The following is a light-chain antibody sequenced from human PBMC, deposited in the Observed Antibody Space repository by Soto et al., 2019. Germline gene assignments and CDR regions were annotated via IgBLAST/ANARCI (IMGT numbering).Light chain of an antibody. V-gene: IGKV3-20*01. Sequence: DIVLTHSPGTLSLSPWERATLSCKTSQSSGSNFLAWYQHKPGQAPRLLIYASSNRATGIPDRFTGSASGTDFTLTINRLEPEDFAVYYCQLYGISPHFGQGTRLEIK. CDR3: QLYGISPH. J-gene: IGKJ5*01. CDR2: ASS. CDR1: QSSGSNF.